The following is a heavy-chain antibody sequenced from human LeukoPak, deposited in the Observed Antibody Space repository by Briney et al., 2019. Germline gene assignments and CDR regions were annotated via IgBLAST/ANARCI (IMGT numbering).Heavy chain of an antibody. V-gene: IGHV3-30*04. D-gene: IGHD2-2*01. CDR3: AKGPLRGTAAAIDY. CDR1: GFTFSSYA. CDR2: ISYDGRNK. Sequence: GGSLRLSCAASGFTFSSYAMHWVRQAPGKGLEWVAVISYDGRNKHYPDSVKGRFTISRDISTDTLWLQMDSLRTEDTAVYYCAKGPLRGTAAAIDYWGQGTPVTVSS. J-gene: IGHJ4*02.